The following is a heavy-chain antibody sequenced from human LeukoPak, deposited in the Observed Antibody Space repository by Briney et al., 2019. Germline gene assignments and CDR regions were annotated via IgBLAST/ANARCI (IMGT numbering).Heavy chain of an antibody. CDR1: GFTFSSYG. D-gene: IGHD2-2*01. J-gene: IGHJ4*02. CDR2: ISGSGGST. CDR3: AKNPHYCSSTSCYAD. Sequence: PGGSLRLSCAASGFTFSSYGMSWVRQAPGKGLEWVSAISGSGGSTYYADSVKGRFTISRDNSKNTLYLQMNSLRAEDTAVYYCAKNPHYCSSTSCYADWGQGTLVTVSS. V-gene: IGHV3-23*01.